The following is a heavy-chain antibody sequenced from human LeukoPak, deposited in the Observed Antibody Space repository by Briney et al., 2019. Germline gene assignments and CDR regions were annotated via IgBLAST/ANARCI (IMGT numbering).Heavy chain of an antibody. J-gene: IGHJ6*04. CDR2: INPSGGST. Sequence: ASVKVSCKASGYTFTSYYMHWVRQAPGQGLEWMGIINPSGGSTSYAQKFQGRVTMTRDTSTSTVYMELSSLRSEDTAVYYCARDRRYYDILTGYRGYCYYGMDVWGKGTTVTVSS. V-gene: IGHV1-46*01. CDR1: GYTFTSYY. CDR3: ARDRRYYDILTGYRGYCYYGMDV. D-gene: IGHD3-9*01.